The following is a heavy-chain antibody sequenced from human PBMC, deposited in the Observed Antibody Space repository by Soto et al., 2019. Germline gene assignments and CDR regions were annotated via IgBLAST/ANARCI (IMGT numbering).Heavy chain of an antibody. J-gene: IGHJ5*02. D-gene: IGHD2-15*01. CDR1: GFTFSSYW. CDR3: AQDQTSRYCSGGSCYSGWFDP. CDR2: IKQDGSEK. Sequence: EVQLVESGGGLVQPGGSLRLSCAASGFTFSSYWMSWVRQAPGKGLEWVANIKQDGSEKYYVDSVKGRFTISRDNAKNSLYLQMNSLRAEDTAVYYCAQDQTSRYCSGGSCYSGWFDPWAQGTQVTVSS. V-gene: IGHV3-7*02.